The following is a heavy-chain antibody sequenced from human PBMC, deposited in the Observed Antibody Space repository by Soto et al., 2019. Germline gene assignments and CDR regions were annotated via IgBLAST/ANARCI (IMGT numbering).Heavy chain of an antibody. D-gene: IGHD6-6*01. V-gene: IGHV4-34*01. CDR3: ASGSSSGDY. CDR1: GGSFSGYY. Sequence: ASETLSLTCAVYGGSFSGYYWSWIRQPPGKGLEWIGEINHSGSTNYNPSLKSRVTISVDTSKNQFSLKLSSVTAADTAVYYCASGSSSGDYWGQGTLVTVSS. CDR2: INHSGST. J-gene: IGHJ4*02.